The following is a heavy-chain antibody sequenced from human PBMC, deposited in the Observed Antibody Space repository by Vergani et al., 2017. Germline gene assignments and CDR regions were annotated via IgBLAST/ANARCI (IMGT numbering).Heavy chain of an antibody. D-gene: IGHD1-26*01. Sequence: EVQLVESGGGLVQPGRSLRLSCTASGFTFGDYAMSWFRPAPGKGLEWVGFIRSKAYGGTTEYAASVKGRFTISRDDSKSIAYLQMNSLKTEDTAVYYCTRGHEWELLPVWSYAFDIWGQGTMVTVSS. CDR2: IRSKAYGGTT. V-gene: IGHV3-49*03. J-gene: IGHJ3*02. CDR3: TRGHEWELLPVWSYAFDI. CDR1: GFTFGDYA.